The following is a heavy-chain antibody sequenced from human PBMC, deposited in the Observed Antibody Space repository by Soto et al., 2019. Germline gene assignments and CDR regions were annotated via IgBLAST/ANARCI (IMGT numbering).Heavy chain of an antibody. J-gene: IGHJ6*02. CDR1: GYTFTDYH. D-gene: IGHD2-8*01. CDR2: INPKSGGT. CDR3: ARGDSTDCSNGVCSFFYNHDMDV. V-gene: IGHV1-2*04. Sequence: ASVKVSCKASGYTFTDYHIHWVRQAPGQGLEWLGRINPKSGGTSTAQKFQGWVTMTTDTSISTASMELTRLTSVDTAIYYCARGDSTDCSNGVCSFFYNHDMDVWGQGTTVTVSS.